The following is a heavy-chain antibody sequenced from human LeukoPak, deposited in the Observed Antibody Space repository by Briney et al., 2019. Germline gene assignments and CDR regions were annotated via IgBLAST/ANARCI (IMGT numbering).Heavy chain of an antibody. CDR1: GYTFTSYY. J-gene: IGHJ4*02. CDR2: INPSGGST. CDR3: ARDGGYCGGDCYGSIGY. V-gene: IGHV1-46*01. D-gene: IGHD2-21*02. Sequence: ASVKVSCKASGYTFTSYYMHWVRQAPGQGLEWMGIINPSGGSTSYAQKFQGRVTMTRDTSTSTVYMELSSLRSEDTAVYYCARDGGYCGGDCYGSIGYWGQGTLVTVSS.